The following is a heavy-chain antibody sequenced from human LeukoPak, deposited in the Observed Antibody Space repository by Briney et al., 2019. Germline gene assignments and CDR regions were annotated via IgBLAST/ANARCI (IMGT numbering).Heavy chain of an antibody. D-gene: IGHD3-10*01. J-gene: IGHJ4*02. V-gene: IGHV3-30*04. CDR1: GFTFSSYA. CDR2: ISYDGSNK. CDR3: ARARVLWFGEPIPGHFDY. Sequence: PGGSLRLSCAASGFTFSSYAMHWVRQAPGKGLEWVAVISYDGSNKYYADSVKGRFTISRDNSKNTLYLQMNSLRAEDTAVYYCARARVLWFGEPIPGHFDYWGQGTLVTVSS.